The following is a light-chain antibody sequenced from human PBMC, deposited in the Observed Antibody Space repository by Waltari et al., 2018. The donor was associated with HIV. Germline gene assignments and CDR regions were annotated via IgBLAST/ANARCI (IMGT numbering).Light chain of an antibody. J-gene: IGLJ1*01. CDR2: EVN. Sequence: QSALPQPASVSGSPGQSITISGTGTSSAVGRYNLVSWYQQHPGKAPKVMIYEVNKRPSGVSNRFSGSKSGNTASLTISGLQAEDEAEYYCCTHAGSSIYFVFGTGTKVTVL. CDR1: SSAVGRYNL. CDR3: CTHAGSSIYFV. V-gene: IGLV2-23*02.